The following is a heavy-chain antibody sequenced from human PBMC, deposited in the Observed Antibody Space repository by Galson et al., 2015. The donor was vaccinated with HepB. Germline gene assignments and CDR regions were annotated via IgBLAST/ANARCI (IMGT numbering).Heavy chain of an antibody. J-gene: IGHJ3*01. CDR3: ARDFLGAFDL. CDR2: ISSSGYVI. Sequence: SLRLSCAASGFKLSDYDINWVRQAPGKGLEWISYISSSGYVIYYADSVKGRFTISRDNAKNSLPLQMHSLRADDTALYYCARDFLGAFDLWGQGAMVTVSS. V-gene: IGHV3-48*03. D-gene: IGHD7-27*01. CDR1: GFKLSDYD.